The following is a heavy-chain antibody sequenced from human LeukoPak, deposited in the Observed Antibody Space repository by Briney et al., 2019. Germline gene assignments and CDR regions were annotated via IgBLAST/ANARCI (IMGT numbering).Heavy chain of an antibody. Sequence: SETLSLTCTVSGGSISNYYWSWIRQPAGKGLEWIGRIFPSGTTNYNPSLRSRVIMSVDTSKNHFSLNLRSVTAADTAVYYCARDSGSSWYEGPYFDYWGQGTLVTVSS. J-gene: IGHJ4*02. D-gene: IGHD6-13*01. V-gene: IGHV4-4*07. CDR1: GGSISNYY. CDR2: IFPSGTT. CDR3: ARDSGSSWYEGPYFDY.